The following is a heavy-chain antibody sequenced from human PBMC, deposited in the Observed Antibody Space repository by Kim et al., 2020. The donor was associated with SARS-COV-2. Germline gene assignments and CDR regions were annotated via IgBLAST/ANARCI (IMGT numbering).Heavy chain of an antibody. V-gene: IGHV3-21*01. CDR1: GFTFSSYS. D-gene: IGHD5-18*01. CDR3: ARFGAMVTFYYYYYGMDV. CDR2: ISSSSSYI. Sequence: GGSLRLSCAASGFTFSSYSMNWVRQAPGKGLEWVSSISSSSSYIYYADSVKGRFTISRDNAKNSLYLQMNSLRAEDTAVYYCARFGAMVTFYYYYYGMDVWGQGTTVTVSS. J-gene: IGHJ6*02.